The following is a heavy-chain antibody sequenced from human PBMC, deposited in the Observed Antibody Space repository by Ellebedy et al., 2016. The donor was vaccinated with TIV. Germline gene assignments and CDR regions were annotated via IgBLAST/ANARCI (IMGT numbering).Heavy chain of an antibody. CDR3: ARGSGGYDAPHFDY. CDR1: GFTFSRYW. CDR2: IKQDGSEK. V-gene: IGHV3-7*01. Sequence: PGGSLRLFCAASGFTFSRYWLKWVRQAPGKGLEWVANIKQDGSEKYYVDSVKGRFTISRDNAKNSLYLQMNSLRAEDTAVYYCARGSGGYDAPHFDYWGQGTLVTVSS. D-gene: IGHD5-12*01. J-gene: IGHJ4*02.